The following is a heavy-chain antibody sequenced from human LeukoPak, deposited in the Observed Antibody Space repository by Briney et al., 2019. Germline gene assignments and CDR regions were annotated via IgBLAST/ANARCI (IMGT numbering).Heavy chain of an antibody. Sequence: GGSLRLSCAASGFTFSSYGMSWVRQAPGKGLEWVSAISGSGGSTYYADSVKGRFTISRDNSKNTLYLQMNSLRAEDTAVYYCAKDRITMVRGVIMLFDYWGQGTLVTVSS. CDR2: ISGSGGST. J-gene: IGHJ4*02. CDR1: GFTFSSYG. D-gene: IGHD3-10*01. CDR3: AKDRITMVRGVIMLFDY. V-gene: IGHV3-23*01.